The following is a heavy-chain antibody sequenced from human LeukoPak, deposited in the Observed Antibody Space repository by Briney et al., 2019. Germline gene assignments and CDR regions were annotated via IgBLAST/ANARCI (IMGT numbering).Heavy chain of an antibody. V-gene: IGHV3-9*01. CDR2: ISWNSGSR. CDR1: GFTFDDYA. J-gene: IGHJ6*02. D-gene: IGHD6-13*01. CDR3: AKVAAAGYYYYGMDV. Sequence: GGSLRLSCAASGFTFDDYAMHWVRQAPGNGLEWVSGISWNSGSRGYADSVKGRFTISRDNAKNSLYLQMNSLRAEDTALYYCAKVAAAGYYYYGMDVWGQGTTVTVSS.